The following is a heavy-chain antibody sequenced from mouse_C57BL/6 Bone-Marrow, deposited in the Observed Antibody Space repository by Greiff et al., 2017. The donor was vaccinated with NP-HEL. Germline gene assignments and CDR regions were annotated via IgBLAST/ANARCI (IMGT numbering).Heavy chain of an antibody. Sequence: QVQLKESGAELMKPGASVKLSCKATGYTFTGYWIEWVKQRPGHGLEWIGAILPGSGSTTYNEQFKGKATFTADTSSNTAYMQLSSLTTEDSAIDYCASRLWFRRWFAYWGQGTLVTVSA. J-gene: IGHJ3*01. CDR1: GYTFTGYW. CDR3: ASRLWFRRWFAY. D-gene: IGHD2-2*01. CDR2: ILPGSGST. V-gene: IGHV1-9*01.